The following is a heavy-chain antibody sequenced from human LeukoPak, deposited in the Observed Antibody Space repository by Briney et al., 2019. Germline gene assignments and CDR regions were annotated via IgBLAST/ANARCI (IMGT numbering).Heavy chain of an antibody. V-gene: IGHV3-48*01. J-gene: IGHJ6*03. CDR1: GFTFSSYS. CDR2: ISSSSTI. Sequence: PGGSLRLSCAASGFTFSSYSMNWVRQAPGKGLEWVSYISSSSTIYYADSVKGRFTISRDNAKNSLYLQMNSLRAEDTAVYYCARVANWNYGYYYYYMDVWGKGTTVTVSS. D-gene: IGHD1-7*01. CDR3: ARVANWNYGYYYYYMDV.